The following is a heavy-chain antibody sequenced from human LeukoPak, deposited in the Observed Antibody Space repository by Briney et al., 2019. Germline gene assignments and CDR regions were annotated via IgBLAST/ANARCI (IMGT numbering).Heavy chain of an antibody. V-gene: IGHV3-30-3*01. D-gene: IGHD6-19*01. CDR1: GFTFSSYA. CDR3: ARDSGSSGWSLPVYFDY. CDR2: ISYDGSNK. Sequence: HPGRSLRLSCAASGFTFSSYAMHWVRQAPGKGLEWVAVISYDGSNKYYADSVKGRFTISRDNSKNTLYLQMNSLRAEDTAVYYCARDSGSSGWSLPVYFDYWGQGTLVTVSS. J-gene: IGHJ4*02.